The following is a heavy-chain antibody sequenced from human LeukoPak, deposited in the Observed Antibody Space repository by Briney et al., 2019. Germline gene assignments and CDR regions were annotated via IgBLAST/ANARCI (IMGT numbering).Heavy chain of an antibody. CDR1: GFTFSSYW. CDR3: ATEMVGATPYYFDY. J-gene: IGHJ4*02. D-gene: IGHD1-26*01. Sequence: GGSLRLSCAASGFTFSSYWMSWVRQAPGKGLEWVANIKQDGSEKYYVDSVKGRFTISRDNAKNSLYLQMNSLRAEDTAVYYCATEMVGATPYYFDYWGQGTLVTVSS. V-gene: IGHV3-7*03. CDR2: IKQDGSEK.